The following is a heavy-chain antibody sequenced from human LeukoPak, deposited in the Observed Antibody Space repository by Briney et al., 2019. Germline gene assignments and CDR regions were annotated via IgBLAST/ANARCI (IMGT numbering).Heavy chain of an antibody. Sequence: GGTLRLSCAASGFTFSSYAMHGVRQAPGKGLEGVAVISYDGSNKYYADSVKGRFTISRDNSKNTLYLQMNSLRAEDTAVYYCARGEDIVVVPAATDFDYWGQGTLVTVSS. CDR3: ARGEDIVVVPAATDFDY. CDR2: ISYDGSNK. CDR1: GFTFSSYA. J-gene: IGHJ4*02. D-gene: IGHD2-2*01. V-gene: IGHV3-30*01.